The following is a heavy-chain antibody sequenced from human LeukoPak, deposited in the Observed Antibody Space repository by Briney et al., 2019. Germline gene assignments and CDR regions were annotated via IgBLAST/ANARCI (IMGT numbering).Heavy chain of an antibody. D-gene: IGHD2-15*01. Sequence: AASVTVSCKASGYTFTSYYMHWVRQAPGQGLEWMGIINPSGGSTSYAQKFQGRVTMTRDTSTSTVYMELSSLRSEDTAVYYCARDSSLLADNDAFDIWGQGTMVTVSS. J-gene: IGHJ3*02. CDR1: GYTFTSYY. CDR3: ARDSSLLADNDAFDI. V-gene: IGHV1-46*01. CDR2: INPSGGST.